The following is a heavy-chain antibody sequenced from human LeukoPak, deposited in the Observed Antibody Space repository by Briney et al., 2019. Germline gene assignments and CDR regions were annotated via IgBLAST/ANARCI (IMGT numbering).Heavy chain of an antibody. CDR1: GFTFRSYW. D-gene: IGHD3-9*01. Sequence: GGSLRLSCAASGFTFRSYWMHWVRQAPGKGLVWVSRINSDGSSTSYADSVKGRFTISRDNAKNTLYLQMNSLRAEDTAVYYCARGVGYFDCMDVWGKGTTVTISS. CDR3: ARGVGYFDCMDV. V-gene: IGHV3-74*01. J-gene: IGHJ6*03. CDR2: INSDGSST.